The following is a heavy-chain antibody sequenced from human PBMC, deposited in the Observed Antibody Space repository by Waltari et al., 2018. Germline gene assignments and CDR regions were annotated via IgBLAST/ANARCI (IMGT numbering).Heavy chain of an antibody. CDR1: GGSFNGRY. Sequence: QVQLQQWGAGLLKPSGTLSLTCAFSGGSFNGRYWSWIRQPPGGGLGWIAEINPSGNTNYNPSLRSRVTRSVATSKTESSLKVTSVTAADTAMYYCASGLGGYYFDSWGQGTLVSVSS. V-gene: IGHV4-34*01. CDR3: ASGLGGYYFDS. CDR2: INPSGNT. D-gene: IGHD3-16*01. J-gene: IGHJ4*02.